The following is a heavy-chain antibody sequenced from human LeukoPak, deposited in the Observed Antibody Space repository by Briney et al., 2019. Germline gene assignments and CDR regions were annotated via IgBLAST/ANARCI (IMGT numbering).Heavy chain of an antibody. Sequence: GGSLRLSCAASGFTVGNSYLNWVRQAPGKGLVWVSVIYSGGHTYYADSVKGRFTISRDNSKNTVALQVNSLRVEDTAVYYCAMRGNTWYDCWGQGTLVTVSS. CDR3: AMRGNTWYDC. D-gene: IGHD6-13*01. J-gene: IGHJ4*02. CDR1: GFTVGNSY. CDR2: IYSGGHT. V-gene: IGHV3-53*01.